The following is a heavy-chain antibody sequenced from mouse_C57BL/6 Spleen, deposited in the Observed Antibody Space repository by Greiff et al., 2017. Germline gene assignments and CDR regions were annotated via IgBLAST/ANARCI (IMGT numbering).Heavy chain of an antibody. D-gene: IGHD1-1*01. CDR2: IYPGDGDT. Sequence: QVQLQLSGPELVKPGASVKISCKASGYAFSSSWMNWVKQRPGKGLEWIGRIYPGDGDTNYNGKFKGKATLTADKSSSTAYMQLSSLTSEDSAVYFCAREGAVVATGAMDYWGQGTSVTVSS. J-gene: IGHJ4*01. CDR1: GYAFSSSW. CDR3: AREGAVVATGAMDY. V-gene: IGHV1-82*01.